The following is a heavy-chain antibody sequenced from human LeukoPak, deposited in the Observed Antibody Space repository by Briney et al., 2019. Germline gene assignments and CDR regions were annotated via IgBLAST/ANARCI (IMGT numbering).Heavy chain of an antibody. CDR2: ISGSGGST. CDR1: GFTFSSYG. V-gene: IGHV3-23*01. Sequence: GGSLRLSCAASGFTFSSYGMSWVRQAPGKGLEWVSAISGSGGSTYYADSVKGRFTISRDNAKNSLYLQMNSLRAEDTAVYYCARVKGSGGHYYYYMDVWGKGTTVTVSS. D-gene: IGHD3-10*01. CDR3: ARVKGSGGHYYYYMDV. J-gene: IGHJ6*03.